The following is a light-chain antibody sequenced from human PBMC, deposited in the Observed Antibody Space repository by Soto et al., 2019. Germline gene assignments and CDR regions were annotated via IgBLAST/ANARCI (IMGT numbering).Light chain of an antibody. CDR1: QSISSF. V-gene: IGKV1-39*01. CDR2: LAS. Sequence: DIQMTQSPSSLSTSVGDRVTISCRASQSISSFLNWFQQKPGKAPKLLIYLASTLHSGVPSRFSGSGSGTDFTLTISSLQPEDFATYYCQQSYSTWTFGQGTKVDI. J-gene: IGKJ1*01. CDR3: QQSYSTWT.